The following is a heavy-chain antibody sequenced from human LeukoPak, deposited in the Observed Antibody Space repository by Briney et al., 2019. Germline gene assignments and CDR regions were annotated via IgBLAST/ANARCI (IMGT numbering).Heavy chain of an antibody. CDR3: AREFYERALDY. J-gene: IGHJ4*02. V-gene: IGHV4-30-4*01. D-gene: IGHD2/OR15-2a*01. CDR1: GGSISSGDYY. CDR2: IYYSGST. Sequence: SETLSLTCTVSGGSISSGDYYWSWIRRPPGKGLEWIGYIYYSGSTYYNPSLKSRVTISVDTSKNQFSLKLSSVTAADTAVYYCAREFYERALDYWGQGTLVTVSS.